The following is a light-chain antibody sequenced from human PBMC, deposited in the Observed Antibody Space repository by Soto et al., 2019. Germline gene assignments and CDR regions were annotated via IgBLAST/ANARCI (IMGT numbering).Light chain of an antibody. Sequence: EIVFTQSPGTLSLSPVERATLSYRASQSVSSSDLAWYQQKPGQAPRLLIYGASSRATGIPDRFSGSGSGTDFTLTISRLEPEDFAVYYCQQYGSSPRTFGGGTKVEIK. V-gene: IGKV3-20*01. CDR2: GAS. CDR1: QSVSSSD. J-gene: IGKJ4*01. CDR3: QQYGSSPRT.